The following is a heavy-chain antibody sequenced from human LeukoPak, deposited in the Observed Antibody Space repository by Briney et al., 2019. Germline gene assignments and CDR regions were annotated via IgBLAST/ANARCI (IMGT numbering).Heavy chain of an antibody. CDR3: ARDQYCSGGSCYSRYFDL. J-gene: IGHJ2*01. D-gene: IGHD2-15*01. CDR1: GYTFTSYG. CDR2: ISAYNGNT. Sequence: ASVKVSCKASGYTFTSYGISWVRQAPGQGLECMGWISAYNGNTNYAQKLQGRVTMTTDTSTSTAYMELRSLRSDDTAVYYCARDQYCSGGSCYSRYFDLWGRGTLVTVSS. V-gene: IGHV1-18*01.